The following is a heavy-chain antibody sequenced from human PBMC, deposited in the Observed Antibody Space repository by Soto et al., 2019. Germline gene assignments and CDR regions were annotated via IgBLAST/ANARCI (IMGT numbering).Heavy chain of an antibody. CDR2: IIPILGIA. D-gene: IGHD3-9*01. CDR1: GGTFSSYT. Sequence: QVQLVQSGAEVKKPGSSVKVSCKASGGTFSSYTISWVRQAPGQGLEWMGRIIPILGIANYAQKFQGRVTITEDNSRRPAKRELSSRRYEERAVYYWGGGGGGYYDILTGLDYWGQGTLVTVSS. CDR3: GGGGGGYYDILTGLDY. V-gene: IGHV1-69*02. J-gene: IGHJ4*02.